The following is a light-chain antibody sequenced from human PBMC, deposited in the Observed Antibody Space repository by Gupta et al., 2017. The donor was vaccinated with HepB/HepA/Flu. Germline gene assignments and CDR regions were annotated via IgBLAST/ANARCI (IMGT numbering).Light chain of an antibody. Sequence: DIVMTQTPLSLSVTPGQPASISCKSSQSLLHSDGQTYLYWYLQKPGQPPEPLIYEGSNRCSGVPDRFSGSGSGTDFTLKISRGEAGDLGIYYCRQRIQLPITFGRGTKVDIK. CDR1: QSLLHSDGQTY. CDR2: EGS. J-gene: IGKJ4*01. CDR3: RQRIQLPIT. V-gene: IGKV2D-29*01.